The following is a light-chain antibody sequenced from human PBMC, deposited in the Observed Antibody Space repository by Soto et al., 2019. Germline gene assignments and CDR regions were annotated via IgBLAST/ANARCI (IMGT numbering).Light chain of an antibody. CDR1: SGSIASNY. V-gene: IGLV6-57*04. J-gene: IGLJ2*01. CDR2: EDN. Sequence: NFMLTQPHSVSESPGMTVTISCTRSSGSIASNYVQWYQQRPGSAPTTVIYEDNQRPSGVPDRFSGSIDSSSNSASLTISGLQTEDEADYYCQSYDSSNQVFGGGTKLTVL. CDR3: QSYDSSNQV.